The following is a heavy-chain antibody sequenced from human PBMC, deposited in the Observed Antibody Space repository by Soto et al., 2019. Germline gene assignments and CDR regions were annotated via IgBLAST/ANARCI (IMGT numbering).Heavy chain of an antibody. CDR2: ISSSGSTI. J-gene: IGHJ6*03. CDR3: ARLHDYGDPPTTMDV. V-gene: IGHV3-11*01. D-gene: IGHD4-17*01. Sequence: GGSLRLSCAASGFTFSDYYMSWIRQAPGKGLEWVSYISSSGSTIYYADSVKGRFTISRDNAKNSLYLQMNSLRAEDTAVYYCARLHDYGDPPTTMDVWGKGTTVTVSS. CDR1: GFTFSDYY.